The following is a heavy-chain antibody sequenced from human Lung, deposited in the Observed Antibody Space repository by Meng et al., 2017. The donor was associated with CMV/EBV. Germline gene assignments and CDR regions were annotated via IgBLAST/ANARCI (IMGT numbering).Heavy chain of an antibody. V-gene: IGHV3-49*04. D-gene: IGHD2-21*01. CDR3: TSLVIAILGVLWFDP. J-gene: IGHJ5*02. CDR1: GFTLGDYA. Sequence: GEXXTISCTAPGFTLGDYAMSWVRQAPGKGLEWVGFIRSKAYGGTTEYAASVKGRFTISRDDSKSIAYLQMNSLKTEDTAVYYCTSLVIAILGVLWFDPWXQGTLVTVSS. CDR2: IRSKAYGGTT.